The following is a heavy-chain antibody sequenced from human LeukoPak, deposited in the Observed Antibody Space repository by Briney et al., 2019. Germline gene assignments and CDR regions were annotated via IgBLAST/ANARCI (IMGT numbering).Heavy chain of an antibody. Sequence: SETLSLTCAVYGGSFSGYYWSWTRQPAGKGLEWIGEINHSGSTSYNPSLKSRVTISVDTSKNQFSLKLSSVTAADTAVYYCARLLRTWIQLWAYFDYWGQGTLVTVSS. CDR3: ARLLRTWIQLWAYFDY. J-gene: IGHJ4*02. CDR2: INHSGST. D-gene: IGHD5-18*01. V-gene: IGHV4-34*01. CDR1: GGSFSGYY.